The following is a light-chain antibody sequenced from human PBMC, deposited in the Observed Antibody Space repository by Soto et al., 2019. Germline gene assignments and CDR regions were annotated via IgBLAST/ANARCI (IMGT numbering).Light chain of an antibody. CDR1: QSVSSGY. V-gene: IGKV3-20*01. J-gene: IGKJ1*01. CDR3: QQYGSSPWT. CDR2: GAS. Sequence: EIVLTQSPGTLSSSPGERATLSCRASQSVSSGYLAWYQQKPGQAPRPLIYGASSRAIGIPDRFSGSGSGTDFTLTISRLEPEDFAVYYCQQYGSSPWTFGQGTKVEIK.